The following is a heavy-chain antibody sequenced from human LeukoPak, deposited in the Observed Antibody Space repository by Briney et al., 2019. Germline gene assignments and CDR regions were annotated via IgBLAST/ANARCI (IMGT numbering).Heavy chain of an antibody. CDR1: GFTFSDYY. D-gene: IGHD3-22*01. Sequence: GGSLRLSCAASGFTFSDYYMSWIRQAPGKGLEWVSYISSSGSTIYYADSVKGRFTISRDNAKNSLYLQMSSLRAEDTAVYYCARVQHYYDSSGYRYWGQGTLVTVSS. V-gene: IGHV3-11*01. J-gene: IGHJ4*02. CDR3: ARVQHYYDSSGYRY. CDR2: ISSSGSTI.